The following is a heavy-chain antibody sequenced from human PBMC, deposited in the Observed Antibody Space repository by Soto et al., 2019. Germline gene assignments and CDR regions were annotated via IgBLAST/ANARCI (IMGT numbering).Heavy chain of an antibody. Sequence: QLQLQESGSGLVKPSQTLSLTCAVSGGSISRGGYSWSWIREPPGRGLEWIGYIYHRGSTYYNPPLKSRVTISVDRSKNQFSLKLSSVTAADTAVYYCAAGGGLPRYYWGQGTLVTVSS. CDR1: GGSISRGGYS. CDR3: AAGGGLPRYY. CDR2: IYHRGST. V-gene: IGHV4-30-2*01. D-gene: IGHD5-12*01. J-gene: IGHJ4*02.